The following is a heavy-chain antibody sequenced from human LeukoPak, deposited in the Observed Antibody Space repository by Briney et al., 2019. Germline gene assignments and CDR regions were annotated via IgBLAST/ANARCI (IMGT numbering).Heavy chain of an antibody. Sequence: GGSLRLSCATSGFTFTTFWMHWVRQAPGKGLVWVSRINHDGSSTNYVDSVKGRFTISRDNAKNTVYLQMNSLRAEDTAVYYCARVLSLHSSGWYSLGYWGQGTLVTVSS. J-gene: IGHJ4*02. CDR2: INHDGSST. D-gene: IGHD6-19*01. V-gene: IGHV3-74*01. CDR3: ARVLSLHSSGWYSLGY. CDR1: GFTFTTFW.